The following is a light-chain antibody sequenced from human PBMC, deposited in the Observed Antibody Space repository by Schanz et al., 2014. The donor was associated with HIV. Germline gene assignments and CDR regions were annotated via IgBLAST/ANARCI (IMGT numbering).Light chain of an antibody. Sequence: QSALTQPASVSGSPGQSISISCTGTSSDLGRLNCVSWYQQHPGKAPKLIIYEVNKRPSGVPDRFSGSRSGNTASLTVSGLQAEDEADYYCNSYVGNSVWVFGGGTKLTVL. CDR2: EVN. V-gene: IGLV2-8*01. J-gene: IGLJ3*02. CDR3: NSYVGNSVWV. CDR1: SSDLGRLNC.